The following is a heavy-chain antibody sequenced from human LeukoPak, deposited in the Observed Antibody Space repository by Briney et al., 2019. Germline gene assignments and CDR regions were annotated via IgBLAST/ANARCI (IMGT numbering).Heavy chain of an antibody. D-gene: IGHD3-22*01. CDR3: ARDPYYYDSSGNNAFDI. CDR2: ISGSGGST. CDR1: GFTFSSYA. Sequence: GGSLRLSCAASGFTFSSYAMSWVRQAPGKGLEWVSAISGSGGSTYYADSVKGRFTISRDNSKNTLYLQMNSLRAEDTAVYYCARDPYYYDSSGNNAFDIWGQGTMVTVSS. V-gene: IGHV3-23*01. J-gene: IGHJ3*02.